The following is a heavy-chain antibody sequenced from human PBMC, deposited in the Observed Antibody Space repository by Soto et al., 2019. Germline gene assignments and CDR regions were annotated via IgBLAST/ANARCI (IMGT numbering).Heavy chain of an antibody. V-gene: IGHV4-34*01. CDR3: AGYQWWFHLNPRQRTFDL. J-gene: IGHJ2*01. D-gene: IGHD2-15*01. Sequence: SETLSLTCAVYGGSFSGYYWSWIRQPPGKGLEWIGEINHSGSTNYNPSLKIRVTISVDTSKNQLSLKLSSVTAADTAVYYCAGYQWWFHLNPRQRTFDL. CDR2: INHSGST. CDR1: GGSFSGYY.